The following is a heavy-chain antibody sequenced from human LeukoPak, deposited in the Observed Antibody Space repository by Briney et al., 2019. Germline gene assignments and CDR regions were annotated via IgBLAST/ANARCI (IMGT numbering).Heavy chain of an antibody. Sequence: SETLSLTCTVSGGSISSGSYYWGWIRQPPGEGLEWIGSIYYSGSSTYYNPSLKSRVTISVDTSKNQFSLKLSSVTAADTAVYYCARRRGNYEGNWFDPWGQGTLVTVSS. D-gene: IGHD1-7*01. CDR3: ARRRGNYEGNWFDP. V-gene: IGHV4-39*01. J-gene: IGHJ5*02. CDR1: GGSISSGSYY. CDR2: IYYSGSST.